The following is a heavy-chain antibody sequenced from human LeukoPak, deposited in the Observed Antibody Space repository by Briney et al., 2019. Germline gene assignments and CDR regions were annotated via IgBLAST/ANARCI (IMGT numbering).Heavy chain of an antibody. V-gene: IGHV3-7*01. CDR3: ARDRFGHYDSSGPIPGAMDY. Sequence: GGSLRLSCAASGFTFSSYWMSWVRQAPGKGLEWVANIKQDGSEKYYVDSVKGRFTISRDNAKNSLYLQMNSLRAEDTAVYYCARDRFGHYDSSGPIPGAMDYWGQGTLVTVSS. J-gene: IGHJ4*02. D-gene: IGHD3-22*01. CDR2: IKQDGSEK. CDR1: GFTFSSYW.